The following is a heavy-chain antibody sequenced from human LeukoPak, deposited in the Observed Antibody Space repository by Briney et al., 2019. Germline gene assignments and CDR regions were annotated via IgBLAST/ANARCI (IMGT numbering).Heavy chain of an antibody. CDR2: IKEDGSQK. CDR1: GFTFSGYW. V-gene: IGHV3-7*05. CDR3: ARHGNYNFDS. J-gene: IGHJ4*02. Sequence: GGSLRLSCAASGFTFSGYWMSWVRQAPGRGLEWVADIKEDGSQKSYVDSVKGGFTISRDNAQNSLHLQMNNLRAEDTAVYYCARHGNYNFDSWGQGTLVTVSS. D-gene: IGHD5-24*01.